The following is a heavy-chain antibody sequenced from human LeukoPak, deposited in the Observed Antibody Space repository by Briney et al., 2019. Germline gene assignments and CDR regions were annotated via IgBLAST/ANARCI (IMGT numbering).Heavy chain of an antibody. V-gene: IGHV3-30-3*01. CDR2: ISYDGSNK. Sequence: PGRSLRLSCAASGFTFSSYAMHWVRQAPGKGLEWVAVISYDGSNKYYADSVKGRFTISRDNSKNTLYLQMNSLRAEDTAVYYCARERAGDTAPNPTLDYWGQGALVTVSS. D-gene: IGHD5-18*01. CDR1: GFTFSSYA. J-gene: IGHJ4*02. CDR3: ARERAGDTAPNPTLDY.